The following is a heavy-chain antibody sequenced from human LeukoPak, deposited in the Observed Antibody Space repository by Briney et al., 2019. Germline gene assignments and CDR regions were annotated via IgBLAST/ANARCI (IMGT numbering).Heavy chain of an antibody. V-gene: IGHV3-30-3*01. CDR1: GFTFSSYA. J-gene: IGHJ4*02. D-gene: IGHD1-26*01. Sequence: GGSLRLSCAASGFTFSSYAMHWVRQAPGKGLEWVAVISYDGSNKYYADSVKGRLTISRDNSKNTLYLQMNSLRAEDTAVYYCATLHQELPLDYWGQGTLVTVSS. CDR3: ATLHQELPLDY. CDR2: ISYDGSNK.